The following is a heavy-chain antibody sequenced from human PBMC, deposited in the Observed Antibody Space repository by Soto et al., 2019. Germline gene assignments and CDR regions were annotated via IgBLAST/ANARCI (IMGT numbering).Heavy chain of an antibody. J-gene: IGHJ4*02. V-gene: IGHV3-48*01. Sequence: PGGSLRLSCAASGFTCSTYSMNWVRQAPGKGLEWVSYISSSSSTIFYTDSVKGRFTVSRDNAKNSLYLQMNSLRAEDTAVYYYARHTYYYDSSGRPAYWGQGT. D-gene: IGHD3-22*01. CDR3: ARHTYYYDSSGRPAY. CDR1: GFTCSTYS. CDR2: ISSSSSTI.